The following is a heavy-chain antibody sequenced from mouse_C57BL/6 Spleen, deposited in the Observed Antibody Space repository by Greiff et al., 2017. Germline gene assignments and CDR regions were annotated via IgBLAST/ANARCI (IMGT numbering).Heavy chain of an antibody. CDR3: SPLTTVVSRYFDV. Sequence: VQLQQSGTVLARPGASVKISCKTSGYTFTSYWMHWVKQRPGQGLEWIGAIYPGNSDTSYNQKFKGKAKLTAVTSASTAYMELSSLTNEDSAVYYCSPLTTVVSRYFDVWGTGTTVTVSS. D-gene: IGHD1-1*01. J-gene: IGHJ1*03. CDR2: IYPGNSDT. CDR1: GYTFTSYW. V-gene: IGHV1-5*01.